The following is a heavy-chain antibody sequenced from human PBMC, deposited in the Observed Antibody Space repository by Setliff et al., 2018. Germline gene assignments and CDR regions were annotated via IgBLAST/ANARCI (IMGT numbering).Heavy chain of an antibody. Sequence: GGSLRLSCAASGFTFTDYSMNWVRQAPGKGLEWISYISTSSSTIYYADSVKGRFTISRDIAKNSLYLQMNSLRAEDTAVYYCARGGRAVAGGAFDIWGQGTMVTVSS. D-gene: IGHD6-19*01. V-gene: IGHV3-48*01. J-gene: IGHJ3*02. CDR3: ARGGRAVAGGAFDI. CDR1: GFTFTDYS. CDR2: ISTSSSTI.